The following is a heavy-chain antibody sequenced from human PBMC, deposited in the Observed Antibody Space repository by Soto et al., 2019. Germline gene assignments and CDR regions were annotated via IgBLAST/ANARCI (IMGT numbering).Heavy chain of an antibody. D-gene: IGHD5-12*01. CDR1: GGSISSYY. V-gene: IGHV4-59*08. Sequence: SETLSLTCTVSGGSISSYYWSWIRQPPGKGLEWIGYIYYSGSTNYNPSLKSRVAISVDTSKNQFSLKLSSVTAADTAVYYCGRRGYSGYDFPTGDYYYYTDVWGKGTTVTVSS. CDR2: IYYSGST. J-gene: IGHJ6*03. CDR3: GRRGYSGYDFPTGDYYYYTDV.